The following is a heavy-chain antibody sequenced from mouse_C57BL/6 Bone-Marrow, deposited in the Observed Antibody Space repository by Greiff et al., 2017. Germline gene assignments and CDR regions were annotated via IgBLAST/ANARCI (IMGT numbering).Heavy chain of an antibody. Sequence: VQLQQPGAELVKPGASVKLSCKASGYTFTSYWMHWVKQRPGQGLEWIGMIHPNSGSTNYNEKFKSKATLTVDKSSSTAYMQLSSLTSEDSAVYYGARGLLLRFYAMDYWGQGTSVTVSS. CDR3: ARGLLLRFYAMDY. CDR2: IHPNSGST. V-gene: IGHV1-64*01. J-gene: IGHJ4*01. CDR1: GYTFTSYW. D-gene: IGHD1-1*01.